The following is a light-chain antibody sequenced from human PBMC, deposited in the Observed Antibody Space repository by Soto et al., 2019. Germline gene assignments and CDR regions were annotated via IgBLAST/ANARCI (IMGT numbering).Light chain of an antibody. CDR2: KVS. Sequence: QPVLTQPASVSGSPGQSITISCTGTSSDVGIYNYVSWYQRHPGKAPKLMIYKVSNLPSGVSNRFSGSKSGNTASLSISGLQAEDEAEYYCGAYISGTLAVFGTGTKVTVL. V-gene: IGLV2-14*01. CDR1: SSDVGIYNY. J-gene: IGLJ1*01. CDR3: GAYISGTLAV.